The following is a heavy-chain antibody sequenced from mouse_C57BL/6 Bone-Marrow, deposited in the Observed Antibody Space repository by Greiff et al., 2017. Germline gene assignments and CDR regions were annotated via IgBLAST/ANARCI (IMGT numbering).Heavy chain of an antibody. Sequence: VQLQQSVAELVGPGASVKLSCTASGFNIKNTYMPWVKQRPEQGLEWIGRIDPANGNTKYAPKFQGKATITAATSSNTAYLQLSSLTSEDTAIYYCATPIYYDYDVDYWGQGTSVTVSS. V-gene: IGHV14-3*01. CDR3: ATPIYYDYDVDY. J-gene: IGHJ4*01. CDR1: GFNIKNTY. CDR2: IDPANGNT. D-gene: IGHD2-4*01.